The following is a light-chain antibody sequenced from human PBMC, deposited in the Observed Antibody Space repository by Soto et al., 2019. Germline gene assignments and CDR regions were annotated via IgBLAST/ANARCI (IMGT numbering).Light chain of an antibody. CDR2: DTS. CDR3: QQRSNWLLT. CDR1: QSVNSF. V-gene: IGKV3-11*01. Sequence: EIVLTQSPATLSLSPGERATLSCRASQSVNSFLAWFQQKPGQAPRLLIYDTSNRATVIPARFSGSGSGTDFTLTISSLEPEDFAVYYCQQRSNWLLTFGGGTKVEIK. J-gene: IGKJ4*01.